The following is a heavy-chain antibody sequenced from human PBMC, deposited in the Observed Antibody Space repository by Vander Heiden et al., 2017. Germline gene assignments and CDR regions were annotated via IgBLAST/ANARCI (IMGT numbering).Heavy chain of an antibody. D-gene: IGHD4-17*01. CDR2: IHGSGSGA. V-gene: IGHV3-23*01. Sequence: EVLMLASGGGLVQPGGSLRLSCAASGFNIGVYGMTWVRQVPEKGLEWVASIHGSGSGARYPDSVRGRFTISIDNSKNTLYLQMDSLRADDTAIYFCGRDPNGDYIGAFEFWGHGTVVSVSS. CDR3: GRDPNGDYIGAFEF. CDR1: GFNIGVYG. J-gene: IGHJ3*01.